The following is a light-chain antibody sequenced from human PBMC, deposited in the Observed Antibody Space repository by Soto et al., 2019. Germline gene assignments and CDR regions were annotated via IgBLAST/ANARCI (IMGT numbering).Light chain of an antibody. V-gene: IGKV1-39*01. Sequence: DIQVTQSPSSLSASVGDRVTITCRASQSINTFLNWYQQRPGKAPNLLIYGVSNLQSGVPSRFSGSGSGTDFTLTISSLQPEDFATYYCQQTYSSRPWTFGRGTKVEIK. CDR2: GVS. CDR1: QSINTF. J-gene: IGKJ1*01. CDR3: QQTYSSRPWT.